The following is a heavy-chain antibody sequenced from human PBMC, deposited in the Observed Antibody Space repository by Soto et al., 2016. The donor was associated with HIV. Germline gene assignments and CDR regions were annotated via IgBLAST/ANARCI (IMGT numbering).Heavy chain of an antibody. D-gene: IGHD5-18*01. CDR1: GGSFSRSP. CDR2: IVPLFGTA. V-gene: IGHV1-69*13. Sequence: QVQLVQSGPELKKPGSSVKVSCKASGGSFSRSPISWVRQAPGQGLEWMGGIVPLFGTANYAQKFQGRVTITADESSRTAYMEVSSLRSEDTAVYYCARVATQYQGIQLSLGGLDIWGQGTTVTVSS. CDR3: ARVATQYQGIQLSLGGLDI. J-gene: IGHJ6*02.